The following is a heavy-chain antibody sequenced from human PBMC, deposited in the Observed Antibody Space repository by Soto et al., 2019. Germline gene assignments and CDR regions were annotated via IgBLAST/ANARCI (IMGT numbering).Heavy chain of an antibody. D-gene: IGHD2-15*01. CDR1: GVSFGSDGYY. Sequence: PSETLTLTCTVSGVSFGSDGYYWIWIRHPTGKGLVWFGYIYYSGSTKYNPSLKSRVTISVDTSKNQFSLKLSSVTAADTAVYYCASRRGGYCSGGSCYLFDYWGQGTLVTVSS. CDR3: ASRRGGYCSGGSCYLFDY. CDR2: IYYSGST. J-gene: IGHJ4*02. V-gene: IGHV4-61*08.